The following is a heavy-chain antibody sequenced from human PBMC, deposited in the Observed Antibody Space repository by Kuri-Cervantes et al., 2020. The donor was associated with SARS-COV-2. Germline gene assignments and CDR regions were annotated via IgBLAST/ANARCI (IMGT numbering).Heavy chain of an antibody. CDR2: IWYDGSNK. D-gene: IGHD3-22*01. CDR1: GFTFSSYG. CDR3: AREGYYDSSGLYY. Sequence: GESLKISCAASGFTFSSYGMHWVRQAPGKGLEWVAVIWYDGSNKYYADSVKGRFTISRDNSKNTLYLQMNSLRAEDTAVYYCAREGYYDSSGLYYWGQATLATVSS. J-gene: IGHJ4*02. V-gene: IGHV3-33*01.